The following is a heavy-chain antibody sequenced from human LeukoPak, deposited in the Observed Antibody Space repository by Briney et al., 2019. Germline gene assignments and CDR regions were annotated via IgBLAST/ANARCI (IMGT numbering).Heavy chain of an antibody. CDR1: GFSLSTSGGG. D-gene: IGHD4-11*01. CDR3: ARRSTTLDY. Sequence: ESSPALVKPTQTLTLTCTFSGFSLSTSGGGVGWIRQPPEKGLEKLAIIYWDDDKRYSPSLKSRLTITKDTSKNQVVLTMTNMDPVDTATYYCARRSTTLDYWGEGTLVTVAS. V-gene: IGHV2-5*02. CDR2: IYWDDDK. J-gene: IGHJ4*02.